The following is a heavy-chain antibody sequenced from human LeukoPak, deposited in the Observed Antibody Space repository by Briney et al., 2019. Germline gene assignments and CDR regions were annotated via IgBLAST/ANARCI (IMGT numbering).Heavy chain of an antibody. J-gene: IGHJ4*02. CDR2: ISGSGGST. CDR3: AKRVVTVYGCFDS. D-gene: IGHD2-8*01. CDR1: GFTFSSYA. V-gene: IGHV3-23*01. Sequence: GGSLRLSCAASGFTFSSYAMSWVRQAPGKGLEWVSAISGSGGSTYYADSVKGRFTISRDNSKNTLYLQMNNLRAADTAVYYCAKRVVTVYGCFDSWGQGTLVTVSS.